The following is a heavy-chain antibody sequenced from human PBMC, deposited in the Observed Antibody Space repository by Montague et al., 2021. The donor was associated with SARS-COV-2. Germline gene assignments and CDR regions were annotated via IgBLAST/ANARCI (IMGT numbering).Heavy chain of an antibody. CDR1: GGSISSGTYY. V-gene: IGHV4-39*01. CDR2: INYSGNT. J-gene: IGHJ2*01. CDR3: ARRSQLPLSWFFDL. Sequence: SETLSLTCTLSGGSISSGTYYWGWVRQPPGKGLEWIGTINYSGNTYYXPSLKSRVTISVDTSKNQFSLKVTSVTAADTAVYYCARRSQLPLSWFFDLWGRGTLVTVSS. D-gene: IGHD3-16*01.